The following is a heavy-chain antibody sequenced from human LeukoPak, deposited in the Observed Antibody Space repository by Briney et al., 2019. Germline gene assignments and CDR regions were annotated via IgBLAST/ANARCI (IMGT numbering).Heavy chain of an antibody. CDR1: GFTVSSNY. CDR3: ARVNGGNRYFDY. D-gene: IGHD4-23*01. Sequence: AGGSLRLSCAASGFTVSSNYMSWVRQAPGKGLEWVSVIYSGGSTYYADSVKGRFTISRDNSKNTLYLQMNGLRAEDTAVYYCARVNGGNRYFDYWGQGTLVTVSS. CDR2: IYSGGST. V-gene: IGHV3-53*01. J-gene: IGHJ4*02.